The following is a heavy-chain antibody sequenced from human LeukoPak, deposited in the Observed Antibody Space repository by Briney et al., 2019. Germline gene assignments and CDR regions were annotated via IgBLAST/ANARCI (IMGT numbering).Heavy chain of an antibody. Sequence: SETLSLTPTGSGGSISSYYWSWIRQPPGKGLKWIGYIYYSGSTNYNPSLKSRVTISVDTSKNQFSLKLSSVTAADTAAYYCARAVMQSGNFDYWGQGTPVTVSS. J-gene: IGHJ4*02. V-gene: IGHV4-59*01. CDR3: ARAVMQSGNFDY. CDR2: IYYSGST. CDR1: GGSISSYY. D-gene: IGHD2-21*01.